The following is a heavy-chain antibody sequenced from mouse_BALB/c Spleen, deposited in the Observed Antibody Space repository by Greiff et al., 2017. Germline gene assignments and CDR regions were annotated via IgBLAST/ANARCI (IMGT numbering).Heavy chain of an antibody. J-gene: IGHJ4*01. Sequence: EVQLQQSGPSLVKPSQTLSLTCSVTGDSITSGYWNWIRKFPGNKLEYMGYISYSGSTYYNPSLKSRISITRDTSKNQYYLQLNSVTTEDTATYYCARRGFFHDYDGAMDYWGQGTSVTVSS. CDR1: GDSITSGY. D-gene: IGHD2-4*01. CDR2: ISYSGST. CDR3: ARRGFFHDYDGAMDY. V-gene: IGHV3-8*02.